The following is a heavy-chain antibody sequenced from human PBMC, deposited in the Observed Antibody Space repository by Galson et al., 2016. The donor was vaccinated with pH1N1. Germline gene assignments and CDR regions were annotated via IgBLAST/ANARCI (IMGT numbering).Heavy chain of an antibody. Sequence: TLSLTCTVSGGSISRGDHYWSWIRQPPEKGLEWIGYIYYSGSTYYNPSLKSRVTISVDTSKNQFSLKLSSVTAADTAVYYCARGLDGDYVGYFDLWGRGTLVTVSS. J-gene: IGHJ2*01. CDR3: ARGLDGDYVGYFDL. D-gene: IGHD4-17*01. V-gene: IGHV4-30-4*08. CDR2: IYYSGST. CDR1: GGSISRGDHY.